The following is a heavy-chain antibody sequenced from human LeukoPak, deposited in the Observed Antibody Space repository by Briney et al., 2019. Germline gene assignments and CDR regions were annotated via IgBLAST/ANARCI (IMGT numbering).Heavy chain of an antibody. Sequence: PGGSLRLSCGASGFTFSHYAMSWVRQAPGKGLEWVSAIRTSGSTYYADSVKGRFTISRDNPKNTLYLQMNSLRGEDTAVYYCAKPERYGTTWYGRVDYWGQGTLVTVSS. V-gene: IGHV3-23*01. CDR1: GFTFSHYA. J-gene: IGHJ4*02. D-gene: IGHD6-13*01. CDR2: IRTSGST. CDR3: AKPERYGTTWYGRVDY.